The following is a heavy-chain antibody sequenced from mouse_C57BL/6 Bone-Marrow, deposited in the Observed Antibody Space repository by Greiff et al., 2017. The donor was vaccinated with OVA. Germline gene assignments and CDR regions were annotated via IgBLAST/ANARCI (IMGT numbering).Heavy chain of an antibody. J-gene: IGHJ3*01. V-gene: IGHV14-2*01. D-gene: IGHD1-1*01. Sequence: EVQLQESGAELVKPGASVKLSCTASGFNIKDYYMHWVKQRTEQGLEWIGRIDPEDGDTKYAPKFQGKATMTADTSSNTAYLQLSSLTSEDTAVYYCARVPPTVVAERGFDYWGQGTLVTVSA. CDR2: IDPEDGDT. CDR3: ARVPPTVVAERGFDY. CDR1: GFNIKDYY.